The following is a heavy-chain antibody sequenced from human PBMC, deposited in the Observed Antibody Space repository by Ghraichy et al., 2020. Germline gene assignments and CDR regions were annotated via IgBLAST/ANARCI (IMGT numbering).Heavy chain of an antibody. V-gene: IGHV3-23*01. J-gene: IGHJ5*02. CDR2: ISGSGGST. D-gene: IGHD2-15*01. CDR1: GFTFSSYA. Sequence: ESLNISCAASGFTFSSYAMSWVRQAPGKGLEWVSAISGSGGSTYYADSVKGRFTISRDNSKNTLYLQMNSLRAEDTAVYYCAAGGDIVVVVAATVVDPWGQGTLVTVSS. CDR3: AAGGDIVVVVAATVVDP.